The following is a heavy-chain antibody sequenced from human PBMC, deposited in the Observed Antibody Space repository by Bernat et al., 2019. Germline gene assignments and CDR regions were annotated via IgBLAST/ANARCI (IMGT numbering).Heavy chain of an antibody. Sequence: QVQLVQSGAEVKKPGSSVKVSCKASGGTFSSYAISRVRQAPGQGLEWMGRIIPILGIANYAQKFQGRVTITADKSTSTAYMELSSLRSEDTAVYYCASLRLGELSLETFDYWGQGTLVTVSS. CDR1: GGTFSSYA. CDR3: ASLRLGELSLETFDY. V-gene: IGHV1-69*04. D-gene: IGHD3-16*02. J-gene: IGHJ4*02. CDR2: IIPILGIA.